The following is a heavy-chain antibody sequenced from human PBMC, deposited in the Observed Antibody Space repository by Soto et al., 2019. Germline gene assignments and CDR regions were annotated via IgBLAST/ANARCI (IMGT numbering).Heavy chain of an antibody. CDR3: ARGILRGVIIYYYYMDV. D-gene: IGHD3-10*01. CDR1: GFTVSSNY. Sequence: EMLVVESGGGLVQPGGSLRLSCAASGFTVSSNYMTWVRQVPGKGLEWVSIIYIGGNTYYADSVKGRFTLSRDDSKNTLYLQMNPLRAEDTAVYYRARGILRGVIIYYYYMDVWGKGTTVTVYS. CDR2: IYIGGNT. J-gene: IGHJ6*03. V-gene: IGHV3-66*01.